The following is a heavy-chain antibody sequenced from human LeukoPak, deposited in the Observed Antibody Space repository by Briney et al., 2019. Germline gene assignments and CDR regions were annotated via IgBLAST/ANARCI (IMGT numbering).Heavy chain of an antibody. CDR1: GGSISSSNW. D-gene: IGHD2-2*01. CDR2: IYHSGST. J-gene: IGHJ4*02. Sequence: PSETLSLTCAVSGGSISSSNWWSWVRQPPGKGLEWIGEIYHSGSTNYNPSLKSRVTISVDKSKNQFSLKLSSVPAADTAVYYCARYQGWGPRTFDYWGQGTLVTVSS. CDR3: ARYQGWGPRTFDY. V-gene: IGHV4-4*02.